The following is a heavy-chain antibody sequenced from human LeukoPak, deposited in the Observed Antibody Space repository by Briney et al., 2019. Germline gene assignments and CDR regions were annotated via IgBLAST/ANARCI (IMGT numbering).Heavy chain of an antibody. CDR2: ISYDGSNK. V-gene: IGHV3-30*04. J-gene: IGHJ4*02. CDR1: GFTFSSYA. Sequence: GGSLRLSCAASGFTFSSYAMHWVRQAPGKGLEWVAVISYDGSNKYYADSVKGRFTISRDNSKNTLYLQMNSLKDEDTAVCYCAKGGGRRRYFDYWGQGTLVTVSS. CDR3: AKGGGRRRYFDY. D-gene: IGHD1-1*01.